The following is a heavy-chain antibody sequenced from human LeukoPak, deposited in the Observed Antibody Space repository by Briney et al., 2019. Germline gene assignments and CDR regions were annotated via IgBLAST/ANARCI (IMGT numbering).Heavy chain of an antibody. Sequence: ETLSLTCTVSGYSISSGYYWGWVRQAPGKGLEWVSSISSSSSYIYYADSGKGRFTISRDNAKNSLYLQMNSLRAEDTAVYYCASNWDVWGQGTTVTVSS. CDR1: GYSISSGYY. CDR3: ASNWDV. J-gene: IGHJ6*02. CDR2: ISSSSSYI. D-gene: IGHD5-24*01. V-gene: IGHV3-21*01.